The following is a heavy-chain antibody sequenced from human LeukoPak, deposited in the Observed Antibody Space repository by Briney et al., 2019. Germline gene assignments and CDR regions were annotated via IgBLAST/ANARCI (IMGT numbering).Heavy chain of an antibody. V-gene: IGHV3-7*03. CDR3: ARGGSVKYSTHGGFDY. D-gene: IGHD2-2*01. CDR1: GFTFGTYW. Sequence: GGSLRLSCTASGFTFGTYWMTWVRQAPGRGLEWVANIKVDGSEKYYVDSVKGRFTISRDNAKNSLYLQMNSLRAEDTAVYYCARGGSVKYSTHGGFDYWGQGTLVTVSS. J-gene: IGHJ4*02. CDR2: IKVDGSEK.